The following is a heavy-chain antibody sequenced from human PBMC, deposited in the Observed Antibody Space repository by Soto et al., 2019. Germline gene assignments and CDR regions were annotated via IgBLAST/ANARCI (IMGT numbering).Heavy chain of an antibody. D-gene: IGHD3-10*01. V-gene: IGHV3-23*01. Sequence: LRLSCAASGFTFSSYSMTWVRQAPGKGLEWVSGISDSGGNTWYADSVKGRFTISRDNSKNTLFLQFTNRRAEDTAVYFCSKWSGFGDAWGQGTLVTVSS. J-gene: IGHJ5*02. CDR1: GFTFSSYS. CDR3: SKWSGFGDA. CDR2: ISDSGGNT.